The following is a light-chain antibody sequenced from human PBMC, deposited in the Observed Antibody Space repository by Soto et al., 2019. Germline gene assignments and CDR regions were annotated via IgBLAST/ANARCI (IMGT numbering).Light chain of an antibody. Sequence: DIQMTQSPSTLSGSVGDRVTITCRASQSISSWLAWYQQKPGKAPKLLIYDASSLESGVPSRFSGSGSGTEFTLTISSLQPDDFATYYCQQYNSYWTFGQGTKMDI. J-gene: IGKJ1*01. CDR1: QSISSW. V-gene: IGKV1-5*01. CDR2: DAS. CDR3: QQYNSYWT.